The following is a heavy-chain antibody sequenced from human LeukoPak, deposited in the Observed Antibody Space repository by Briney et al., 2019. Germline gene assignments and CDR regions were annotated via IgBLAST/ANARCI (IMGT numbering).Heavy chain of an antibody. J-gene: IGHJ4*02. CDR3: TRDFFGSGNERSGFDY. CDR1: GFTFGDYA. D-gene: IGHD3-3*01. Sequence: GRSLRLSCTASGFTFGDYAMSWVRQAPGKGLEWVGFIRSKAYGGTTEYAASVKGRFTISRDDSKSIAYLQMNSLKTEDTAVYYCTRDFFGSGNERSGFDYWGQGTLVTVSS. V-gene: IGHV3-49*04. CDR2: IRSKAYGGTT.